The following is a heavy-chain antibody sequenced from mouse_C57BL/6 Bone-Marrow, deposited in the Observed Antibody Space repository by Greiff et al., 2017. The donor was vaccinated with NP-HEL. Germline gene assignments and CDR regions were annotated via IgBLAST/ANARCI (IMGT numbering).Heavy chain of an antibody. CDR3: TSYGSDYAMDY. D-gene: IGHD1-1*01. CDR1: GFNIKDDY. Sequence: EVKLQESGAELVRPGASVKLSCTASGFNIKDDYMHWVKQRPEQGLEWIGWIDPENGDTEYASKFQGKATITADTASNTAYLQLSSLTSEDTAVYYCTSYGSDYAMDYWGQGTSVTVSS. V-gene: IGHV14-4*01. J-gene: IGHJ4*01. CDR2: IDPENGDT.